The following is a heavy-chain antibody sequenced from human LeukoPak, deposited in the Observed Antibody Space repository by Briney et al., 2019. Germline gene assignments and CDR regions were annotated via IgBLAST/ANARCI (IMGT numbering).Heavy chain of an antibody. J-gene: IGHJ3*02. Sequence: GGPLRLSCAASGFTFSGYTLNWVRQAPGKGLEWVSYISRTSDTVSYADSVKGRFTISRDNAKNSLYLQMSSLRAEDTAVYYCARDYGYAFDTWGQGTMVTVSS. CDR1: GFTFSGYT. D-gene: IGHD3-16*01. CDR3: ARDYGYAFDT. V-gene: IGHV3-48*01. CDR2: ISRTSDTV.